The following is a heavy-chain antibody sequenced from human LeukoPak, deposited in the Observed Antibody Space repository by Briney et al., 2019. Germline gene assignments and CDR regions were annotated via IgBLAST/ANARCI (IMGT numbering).Heavy chain of an antibody. Sequence: GGSLRLSCAASGFTFSSYSMNWVRQAPGKGLEWVSSINSRSSSIYYADSVKGRFTISRDNAKNSLYLQMDSLRAEDTAVYYCARGPTMRMDVWGKGTTVTVSS. V-gene: IGHV3-21*01. J-gene: IGHJ6*04. CDR2: INSRSSSI. D-gene: IGHD3-22*01. CDR1: GFTFSSYS. CDR3: ARGPTMRMDV.